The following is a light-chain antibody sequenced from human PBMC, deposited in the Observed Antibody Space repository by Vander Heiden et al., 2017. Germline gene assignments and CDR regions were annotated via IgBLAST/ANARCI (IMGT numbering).Light chain of an antibody. Sequence: DIQLTQSPSFLSASVGDRVTITCRASQDISSFFAWYQQKPGQAPKLLIYAAPTLQSGVPSRFSGSGSGTEFTLTISSLQPEDFATYHCQQLNSYPLTFGGGTKVEIK. CDR1: QDISSF. J-gene: IGKJ4*01. CDR3: QQLNSYPLT. CDR2: AAP. V-gene: IGKV1-9*01.